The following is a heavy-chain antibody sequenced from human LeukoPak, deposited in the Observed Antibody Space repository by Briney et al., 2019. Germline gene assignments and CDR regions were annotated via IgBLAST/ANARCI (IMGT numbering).Heavy chain of an antibody. J-gene: IGHJ4*02. CDR2: IYYSGST. Sequence: KPSETLSLTCTVSGGSVSSYYWNWIRQPPGKGLEWIGYIYYSGSTNYNPSLKSRVTISVDTSKNQFSLKLSSVTAADTAVYYCATNSGWRFDYWGQGTLVTVSS. D-gene: IGHD6-19*01. CDR3: ATNSGWRFDY. CDR1: GGSVSSYY. V-gene: IGHV4-59*02.